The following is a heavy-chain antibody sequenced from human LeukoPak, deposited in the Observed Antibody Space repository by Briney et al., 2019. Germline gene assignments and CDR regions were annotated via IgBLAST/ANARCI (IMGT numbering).Heavy chain of an antibody. CDR3: ARDKPPRGYYYYYYMDV. Sequence: GGSLRLSCAASGFTFSSYGMSWVRQAPGKGLEWVSSISSSSSYIYYADSVKGRFTISRDNAKNSLYLQMNSLRAEDTAVYYCARDKPPRGYYYYYYMDVWGKGTTVTVSS. J-gene: IGHJ6*03. CDR1: GFTFSSYG. V-gene: IGHV3-21*01. CDR2: ISSSSSYI. D-gene: IGHD3-10*01.